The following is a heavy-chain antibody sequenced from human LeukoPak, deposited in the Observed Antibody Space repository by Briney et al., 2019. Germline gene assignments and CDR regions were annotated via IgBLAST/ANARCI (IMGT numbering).Heavy chain of an antibody. CDR1: GFTFSSYG. Sequence: GGSLRLSCAASGFTFSSYGMSWVRQAPGKGLEWVSAICGSGGSTYYADSVRGRFTVSRDNSKNTLYLQMNSLRAEDTAVYYCAYDSSGYSAPSYFASWGQGTLVTVSS. J-gene: IGHJ4*02. CDR3: AYDSSGYSAPSYFAS. D-gene: IGHD3-22*01. CDR2: ICGSGGST. V-gene: IGHV3-23*01.